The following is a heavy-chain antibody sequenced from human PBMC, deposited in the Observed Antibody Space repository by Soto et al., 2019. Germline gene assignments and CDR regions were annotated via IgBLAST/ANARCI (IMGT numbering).Heavy chain of an antibody. CDR3: AKAQLFTIFGVVPLDY. CDR2: ISGSGGST. J-gene: IGHJ4*02. D-gene: IGHD3-3*01. CDR1: GFTFSSYA. Sequence: GGSLRLSCAASGFTFSSYAMSWVRQAPGKGLEWVSAISGSGGSTYYADSVKGRFTISRDNSKNTLYLQMNSLRAEDTAVYYCAKAQLFTIFGVVPLDYWGQGTLVTVSS. V-gene: IGHV3-23*01.